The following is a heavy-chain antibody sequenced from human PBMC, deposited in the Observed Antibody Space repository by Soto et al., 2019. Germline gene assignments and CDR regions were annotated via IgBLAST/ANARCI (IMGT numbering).Heavy chain of an antibody. J-gene: IGHJ6*02. CDR1: GGTFSSYA. Sequence: SVKVSCKASGGTFSSYAISWVRQAPGQGLEWMGGIIPIFGTANYAQKFQGRVTITADKSTSTAYMELSSLRSEDTAVYYCARRGEYDFWSGYYPDYYYGMDVWGQGTTVTAP. D-gene: IGHD3-3*01. CDR3: ARRGEYDFWSGYYPDYYYGMDV. V-gene: IGHV1-69*06. CDR2: IIPIFGTA.